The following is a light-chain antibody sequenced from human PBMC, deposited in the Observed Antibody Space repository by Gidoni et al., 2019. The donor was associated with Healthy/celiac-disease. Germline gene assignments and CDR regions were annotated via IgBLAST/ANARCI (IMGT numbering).Light chain of an antibody. CDR2: WAS. Sequence: DIVMPQSQDYLAVSLGERATINCKSSQSVLYRSNNKNYLAWYQQKPGQPTKLLIYWASTRESGVPDRFSGSWSGTDFTLTISSLQAEDVAVYYCQQYYSTPYTFXQXTKLEIK. J-gene: IGKJ2*01. CDR1: QSVLYRSNNKNY. V-gene: IGKV4-1*01. CDR3: QQYYSTPYT.